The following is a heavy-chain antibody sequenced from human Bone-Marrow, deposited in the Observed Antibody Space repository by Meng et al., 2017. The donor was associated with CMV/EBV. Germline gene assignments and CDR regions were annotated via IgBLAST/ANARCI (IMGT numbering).Heavy chain of an antibody. D-gene: IGHD2-15*01. Sequence: GESLKISCAASGFIFTDYAMSWVRQAPGKGLEWVSVISGSGGTIYYVDSVKGRFTISRDNTKRTLFLHISSLGAEDTAIYYCTKDRACGIKYYFDDWGQGTLVTVSS. CDR2: ISGSGGTI. J-gene: IGHJ4*02. CDR1: GFIFTDYA. V-gene: IGHV3-23*01. CDR3: TKDRACGIKYYFDD.